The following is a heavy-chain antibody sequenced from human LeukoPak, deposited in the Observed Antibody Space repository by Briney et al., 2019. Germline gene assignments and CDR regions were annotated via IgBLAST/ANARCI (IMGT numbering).Heavy chain of an antibody. CDR2: MNPNSGNT. CDR1: GYTFTSYD. Sequence: GASVKVSCKVSGYTFTSYDINWVRQATGQGLEWMGWMNPNSGNTGYAQKFQGRVTMTRNTSISTAYMELSSLRSEDTAVYYCARGFRYTYGMDVWGQGTTVTVSS. V-gene: IGHV1-8*01. D-gene: IGHD5-24*01. J-gene: IGHJ6*02. CDR3: ARGFRYTYGMDV.